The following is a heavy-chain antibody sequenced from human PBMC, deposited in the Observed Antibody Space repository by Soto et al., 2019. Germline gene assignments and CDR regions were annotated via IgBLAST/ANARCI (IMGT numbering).Heavy chain of an antibody. CDR3: ATSQKGYNWNYFGH. D-gene: IGHD1-20*01. V-gene: IGHV4-39*01. CDR2: VFYTGFT. J-gene: IGHJ4*02. CDR1: GVSISGSYYY. Sequence: PSETLSLTCAVSGVSISGSYYYWAWLRQSPGKGPEWIGSVFYTGFTSYNPSLESRVSVSVDTSKSQFSLKLSAVTAADTAVYYCATSQKGYNWNYFGHWGQGALVTVSS.